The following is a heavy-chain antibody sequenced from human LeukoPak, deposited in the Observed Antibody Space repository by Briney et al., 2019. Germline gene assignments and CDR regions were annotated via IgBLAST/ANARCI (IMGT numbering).Heavy chain of an antibody. CDR3: ATYSSSWYYFDY. Sequence: ASVKVSCKASGYTFTGYYVHWVRQAPGQGLEWMGWINPNSGGTNYAQKFQGWVTMTRDTSISTAYMELSRLRSDDTAVYYCATYSSSWYYFDYWGQGTLVTVSS. CDR1: GYTFTGYY. CDR2: INPNSGGT. J-gene: IGHJ4*02. D-gene: IGHD6-13*01. V-gene: IGHV1-2*04.